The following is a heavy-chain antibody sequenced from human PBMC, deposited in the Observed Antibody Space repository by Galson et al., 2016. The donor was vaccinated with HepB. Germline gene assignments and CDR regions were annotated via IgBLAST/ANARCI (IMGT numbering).Heavy chain of an antibody. CDR1: GFTFSSYG. CDR3: AKDIRSYGLFGRFDY. V-gene: IGHV3-30*18. Sequence: SLRLSCAASGFTFSSYGMHWVRQAPGKRLEWVAVISYDGSNKYYADSVKGRFTISRDNSKNTLYLQMNSLRAEDTAVYYCAKDIRSYGLFGRFDYWGQGTLVTVSS. D-gene: IGHD5-18*01. J-gene: IGHJ4*02. CDR2: ISYDGSNK.